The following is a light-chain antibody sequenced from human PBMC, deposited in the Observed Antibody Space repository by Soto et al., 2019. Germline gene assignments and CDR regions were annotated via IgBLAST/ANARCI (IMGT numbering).Light chain of an antibody. CDR2: KAS. CDR3: QQYKNWLALT. V-gene: IGKV1-5*03. J-gene: IGKJ4*01. Sequence: DIQMTQSPSTLSASVGDRVTITCRASQSISSWLAWYQQKPGKAPKLLIYKASSLESGVPSRFSGSGSGTEFTLTISSLQPDDFATYYCQQYKNWLALTFGGGTKVDIK. CDR1: QSISSW.